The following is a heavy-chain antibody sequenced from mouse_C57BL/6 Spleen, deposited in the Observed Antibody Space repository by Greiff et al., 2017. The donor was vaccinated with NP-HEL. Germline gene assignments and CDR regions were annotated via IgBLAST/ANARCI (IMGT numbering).Heavy chain of an antibody. D-gene: IGHD1-1*01. CDR1: GYTFTSYD. CDR3: AVHYGSSYEGFAY. V-gene: IGHV1-85*01. Sequence: VQLVESGPELVKPGASVKLSCKASGYTFTSYDINWVKQRPGQGLEWIGWIYPRDGSTKYNEKFKGKATLTVDTSSSTAYMELHSLTSEDSAVYFCAVHYGSSYEGFAYWGQGTLVTVSA. CDR2: IYPRDGST. J-gene: IGHJ3*01.